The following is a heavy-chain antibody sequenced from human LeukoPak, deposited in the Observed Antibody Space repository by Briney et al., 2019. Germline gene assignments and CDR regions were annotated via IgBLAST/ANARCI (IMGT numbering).Heavy chain of an antibody. V-gene: IGHV3-7*01. CDR1: GFAFSAYW. CDR3: ARGGATTGRFDY. Sequence: GGSLRPSCAASGFAFSAYWMSWVRQAPGKGLEWVANIKGDESEKYYVDFVKGRFTISGDNAKNSLYLQMDSLRIDDTAVYYCARGGATTGRFDYWGQGTLVTGSS. CDR2: IKGDESEK. J-gene: IGHJ4*02. D-gene: IGHD4-11*01.